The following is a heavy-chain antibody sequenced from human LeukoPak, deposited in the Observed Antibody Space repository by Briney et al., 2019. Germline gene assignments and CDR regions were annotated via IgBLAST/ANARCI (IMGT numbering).Heavy chain of an antibody. J-gene: IGHJ3*02. CDR1: GYTFTGYY. V-gene: IGHV1-2*02. CDR3: ARDFVVRAYCGGDCYSREHDAFDI. CDR2: INPNSGGT. D-gene: IGHD2-21*02. Sequence: ASVKVSCKASGYTFTGYYMHWVRQAPGQGLEWMGWINPNSGGTNYAQKFQGRVTMTRDTSISTAYMELSRLRSDGTAVYYCARDFVVRAYCGGDCYSREHDAFDIWGQGTMVTVSS.